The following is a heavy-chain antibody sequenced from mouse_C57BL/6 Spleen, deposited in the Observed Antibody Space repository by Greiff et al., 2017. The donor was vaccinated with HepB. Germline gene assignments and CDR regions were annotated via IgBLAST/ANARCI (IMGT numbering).Heavy chain of an antibody. J-gene: IGHJ2*01. CDR3: ASSYGSSYFDY. V-gene: IGHV3-6*01. CDR1: GYSITSGYY. CDR2: ISYDGSN. Sequence: VQLKESGPGLVKPSQSLSLTCSVTGYSITSGYYWNWIRQFPGNKLEWMGYISYDGSNNYNPSLKNRISITRDTSKNQFFLKLNSVTTEDTATYYCASSYGSSYFDYWGQGTTLTVSS. D-gene: IGHD1-1*01.